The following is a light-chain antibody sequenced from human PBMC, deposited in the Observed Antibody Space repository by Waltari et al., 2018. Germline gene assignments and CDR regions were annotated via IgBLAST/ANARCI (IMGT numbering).Light chain of an antibody. J-gene: IGKJ5*01. V-gene: IGKV1-39*01. CDR1: QSSSSD. CDR2: AAS. Sequence: DIQMTKSPSSLSASVGDSVTITCRASQSSSSDLKWYQQKPWKAPKLLIYAASSLQSGVPSRFSGSGSGTGFTLTISSLQPEDVATYYCQQSFSRPVTFGQGTRLEIK. CDR3: QQSFSRPVT.